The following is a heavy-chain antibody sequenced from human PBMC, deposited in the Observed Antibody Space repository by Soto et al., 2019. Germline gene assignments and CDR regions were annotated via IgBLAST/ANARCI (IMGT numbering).Heavy chain of an antibody. CDR2: IYPSGST. CDR3: ARDRTAAGPSNWFDP. D-gene: IGHD6-13*01. Sequence: NPSETLSLTCTVSGGSISYYYWSWIRQSAGKGLEWIGRIYPSGSTNYNPSLKGRVTMSVDTPNNQFSLNLGSVTAADTAVYYCARDRTAAGPSNWFDPWGQGTLVTVSS. J-gene: IGHJ5*02. V-gene: IGHV4-4*07. CDR1: GGSISYYY.